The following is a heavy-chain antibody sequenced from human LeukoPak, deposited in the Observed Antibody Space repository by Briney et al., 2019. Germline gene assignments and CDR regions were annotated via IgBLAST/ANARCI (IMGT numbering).Heavy chain of an antibody. Sequence: PGGSLRLSCAASGFTFSAYHINWVRQAPGKGLVWISYISTTGTTIHYADSVKGRFTISRDNSKNTLYLQMNSLRAEDTALYYCAKAVGRQLAAGDYWGQGTLVTVSS. CDR2: ISTTGTTI. CDR3: AKAVGRQLAAGDY. J-gene: IGHJ4*02. D-gene: IGHD1-1*01. V-gene: IGHV3-48*03. CDR1: GFTFSAYH.